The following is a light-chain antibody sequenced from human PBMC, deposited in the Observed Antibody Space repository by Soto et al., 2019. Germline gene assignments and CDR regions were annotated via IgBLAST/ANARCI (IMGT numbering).Light chain of an antibody. Sequence: QSALTQPASVSGSPGQSITISCTGTSSDVGYYNYVSWYQQHPGKAPKLMIYHVTYRPSGVSNRFSGSKSGNTASLTISGLQAEDEADYYCSSYTASKIYVFGTGTKVTVL. J-gene: IGLJ1*01. V-gene: IGLV2-14*03. CDR2: HVT. CDR3: SSYTASKIYV. CDR1: SSDVGYYNY.